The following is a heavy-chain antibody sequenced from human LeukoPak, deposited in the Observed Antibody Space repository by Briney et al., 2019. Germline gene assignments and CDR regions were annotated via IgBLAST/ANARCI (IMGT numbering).Heavy chain of an antibody. CDR1: GFTFSSYA. V-gene: IGHV3-64*01. CDR2: ISSNGGST. Sequence: GGSLRLSCAASGFTFSSYAMHWVRQAPGKGLEYVSAISSNGGSTYYANSVKGRFTISRDNSKNTLYLQMGSLRAEDMAVYYCARVGTATWDYWGQGTLVTVSS. J-gene: IGHJ4*02. D-gene: IGHD2-15*01. CDR3: ARVGTATWDY.